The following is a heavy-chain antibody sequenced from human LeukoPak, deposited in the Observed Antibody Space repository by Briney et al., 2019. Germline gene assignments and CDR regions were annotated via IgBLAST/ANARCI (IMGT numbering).Heavy chain of an antibody. CDR2: IYYSGST. V-gene: IGHV4-59*01. CDR1: GGSISSYY. D-gene: IGHD3-3*01. J-gene: IGHJ4*02. CDR3: ARVRNYDFWSGYQGGGYYFDY. Sequence: SETLSLTCTVSGGSISSYYWSWIRQPPGKGLEWIGYIYYSGSTNYNPSLKSRVTISVDTSKNQFSLKLSSVTAADTAVYYCARVRNYDFWSGYQGGGYYFDYWGQGTLVTVSS.